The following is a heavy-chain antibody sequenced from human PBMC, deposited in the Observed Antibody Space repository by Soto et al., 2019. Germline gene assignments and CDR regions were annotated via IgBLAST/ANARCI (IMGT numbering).Heavy chain of an antibody. CDR3: ARGMSTTRYDAFDI. J-gene: IGHJ3*02. Sequence: EVQLVESGGGLVKPGGSQRLSCAASGFTFSSYSMNWVRQAPGKGLEWVSSISSSSSYIYYADSVKGRFTISRDNAKNSLYLQMNSLRAEDTAVYYCARGMSTTRYDAFDIWGQGTMVSVSS. D-gene: IGHD2-15*01. V-gene: IGHV3-21*01. CDR2: ISSSSSYI. CDR1: GFTFSSYS.